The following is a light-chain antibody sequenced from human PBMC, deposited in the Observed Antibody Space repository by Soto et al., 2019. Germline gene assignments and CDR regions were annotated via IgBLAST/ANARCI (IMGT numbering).Light chain of an antibody. J-gene: IGLJ2*01. CDR3: SSYTGSSTYVV. Sequence: QSALTQPASVSGSPGQSITISCTGTSSDVGDNYVSWYQQHPGKAPKLMIYDVNNRPSGVSNRFSGSKSGNTASLTISGLQAEDEADYYCSSYTGSSTYVVFGGGTKLTVL. CDR2: DVN. V-gene: IGLV2-14*01. CDR1: SSDVGDNY.